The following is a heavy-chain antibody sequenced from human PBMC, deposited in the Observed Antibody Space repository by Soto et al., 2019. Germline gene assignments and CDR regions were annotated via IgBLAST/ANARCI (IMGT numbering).Heavy chain of an antibody. J-gene: IGHJ2*01. CDR2: ISYDGSKR. Sequence: WSLRLSCAASGFTFSSYAMHWVRQAPGKGLEWVGLISYDGSKRYYADSVKGRFTISRDNSKNTLYLQMNSLRAEDTAVYYCARDRSGSYYVYWYFDLWGRGTLVTVS. CDR3: ARDRSGSYYVYWYFDL. CDR1: GFTFSSYA. D-gene: IGHD1-26*01. V-gene: IGHV3-30-3*01.